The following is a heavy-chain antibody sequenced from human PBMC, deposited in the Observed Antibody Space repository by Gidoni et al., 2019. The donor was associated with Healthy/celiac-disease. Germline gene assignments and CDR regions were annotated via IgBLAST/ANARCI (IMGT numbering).Heavy chain of an antibody. D-gene: IGHD2-21*02. CDR3: AQAVTAISYYFNY. J-gene: IGHJ4*02. CDR1: RFPFDDYA. V-gene: IGHV3-43D*04. CDR2: ISWDGGST. Sequence: EVQLVESGGVVVHPVGSLRLHCHASRFPFDDYAMHWVRQAPGKGLEWVSLISWDGGSTYYADSVKGRFTIYRDNSKNSLYLQMNSLRVDDTALYYCAQAVTAISYYFNYWGQGTLVTVSS.